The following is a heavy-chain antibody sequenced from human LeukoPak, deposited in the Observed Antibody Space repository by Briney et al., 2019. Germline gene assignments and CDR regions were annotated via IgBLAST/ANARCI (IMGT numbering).Heavy chain of an antibody. CDR2: INSDGSST. Sequence: GGSLRLSCAASGFTFSNAWMSWVRQAPGKGLVWVSRINSDGSSTNYADSVKGRFTISRDNAKNTLYLQMNSLRAEDTAVYYCARSIIVGTTTINAFDIWGQGTMVSVSS. D-gene: IGHD1-26*01. CDR1: GFTFSNAW. V-gene: IGHV3-74*01. CDR3: ARSIIVGTTTINAFDI. J-gene: IGHJ3*02.